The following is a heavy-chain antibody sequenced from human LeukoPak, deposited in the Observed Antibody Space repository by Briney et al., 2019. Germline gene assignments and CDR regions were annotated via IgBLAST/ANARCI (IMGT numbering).Heavy chain of an antibody. D-gene: IGHD6-13*01. CDR3: ARDLVQGLSPSDSSSWYRSSYYYYYGMDV. Sequence: GGSLRLSCAASGFTFSDYYMSWIRHAPGKGLEWVSYISSSGSTIYYADSVKGRFTISRDNAKNSLHLQMNSLRAEDTAVYYCARDLVQGLSPSDSSSWYRSSYYYYYGMDVWGQGTTVTVSS. CDR1: GFTFSDYY. V-gene: IGHV3-11*01. J-gene: IGHJ6*02. CDR2: ISSSGSTI.